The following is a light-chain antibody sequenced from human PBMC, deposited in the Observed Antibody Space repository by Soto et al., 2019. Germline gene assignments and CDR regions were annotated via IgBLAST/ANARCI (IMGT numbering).Light chain of an antibody. Sequence: EIVLTQSPATLSLSPGERATLSCRASQSVSSYLAWYQQKPGQAPRLLIYDAPYRATGIPARFSGSGSGTDITLTISSLEPEDFAVYYCQQRSNWPSYTFGHGTKLEVK. J-gene: IGKJ2*01. CDR1: QSVSSY. CDR3: QQRSNWPSYT. V-gene: IGKV3-11*01. CDR2: DAP.